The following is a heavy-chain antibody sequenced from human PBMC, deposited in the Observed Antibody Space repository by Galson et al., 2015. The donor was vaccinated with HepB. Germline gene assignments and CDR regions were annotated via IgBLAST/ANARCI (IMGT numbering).Heavy chain of an antibody. CDR1: GFTFSSYA. CDR3: AKDAGGYGYWQYFDY. CDR2: ISGSGGST. Sequence: SLRLSCAASGFTFSSYAMSWVRQAPGKGLEWVSAISGSGGSTYYADSVKGRFTISRDNSKNTLYLQMNSLRAEGTAVYYCAKDAGGYGYWQYFDYWGQGTLVTVSS. J-gene: IGHJ4*02. D-gene: IGHD5-18*01. V-gene: IGHV3-23*01.